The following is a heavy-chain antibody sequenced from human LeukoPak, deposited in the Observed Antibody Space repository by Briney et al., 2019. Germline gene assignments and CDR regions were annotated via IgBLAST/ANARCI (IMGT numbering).Heavy chain of an antibody. CDR2: IKGKTDGGST. D-gene: IGHD4/OR15-4a*01. CDR1: GFTFSSYW. V-gene: IGHV3-15*01. J-gene: IGHJ3*01. Sequence: GGSLRLSCAASGFTFSSYWMGWVRQAPGKGLEWVGRIKGKTDGGSTDYAAPVKGRFAISKDDSKNTLYLQMNSLKTEDTAVYYCTTEGLRFLGTIGAFDFWGQGTMVTVSS. CDR3: TTEGLRFLGTIGAFDF.